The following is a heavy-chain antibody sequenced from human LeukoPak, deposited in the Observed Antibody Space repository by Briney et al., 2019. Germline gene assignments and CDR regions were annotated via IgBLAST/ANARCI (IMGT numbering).Heavy chain of an antibody. Sequence: SETLSLTCAVYGGSFSGYYWSWIRQPPGKGLEWMGEITHSGSTNYNPSLKSRVTISVDTSTNQFSLKLRSVTAADTAMYYCARGRIQLWTRKPGTFDYWGQGTLVTVSS. CDR2: ITHSGST. D-gene: IGHD5-18*01. J-gene: IGHJ4*02. CDR1: GGSFSGYY. V-gene: IGHV4-34*01. CDR3: ARGRIQLWTRKPGTFDY.